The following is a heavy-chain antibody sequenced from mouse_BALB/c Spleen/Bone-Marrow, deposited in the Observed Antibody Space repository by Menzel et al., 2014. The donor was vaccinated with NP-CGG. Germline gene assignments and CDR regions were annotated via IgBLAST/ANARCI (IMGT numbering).Heavy chain of an antibody. CDR2: ISSGSSTI. Sequence: EVKLLESGGGLVQPGGSRKLSCAASGFTFSSFGMHWVRQAPEKGLEWVAYISSGSSTIYYADTVKGRFTISRDNPKSXLFLQMTSLRSEDTAMYYCARSPWFAYWGQGTLVTVSA. J-gene: IGHJ3*01. V-gene: IGHV5-17*02. CDR1: GFTFSSFG. CDR3: ARSPWFAY.